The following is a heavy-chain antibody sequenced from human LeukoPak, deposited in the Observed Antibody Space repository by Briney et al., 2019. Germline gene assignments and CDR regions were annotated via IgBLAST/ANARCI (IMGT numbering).Heavy chain of an antibody. Sequence: SETLSVTCTVSGGSISTYYWSWIRQPPGKGLEWIGYIYYSGSTNYNPSLKSRVTISVDTSKNQFSLKLSSVTAADTAVYYCARAVSGTYGHFHHWGQGTLVTVSS. CDR3: ARAVSGTYGHFHH. J-gene: IGHJ1*01. D-gene: IGHD1-26*01. V-gene: IGHV4-59*01. CDR2: IYYSGST. CDR1: GGSISTYY.